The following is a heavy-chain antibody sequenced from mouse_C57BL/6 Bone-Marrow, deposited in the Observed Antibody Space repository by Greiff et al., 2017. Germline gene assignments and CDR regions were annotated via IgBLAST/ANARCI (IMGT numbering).Heavy chain of an antibody. CDR2: IDPSDSYT. Sequence: VQLQQPGAELVRPGTSVQLSCKASGYTFTSYWMHWVKQRPGQGLEWIGVIDPSDSYTTSNQKFKGKATLTVDTSSSTAYMQLSRLTSEDSAVYYCARSLGTSYWGQGTTLTVSS. CDR3: ARSLGTSY. D-gene: IGHD3-1*01. J-gene: IGHJ2*01. CDR1: GYTFTSYW. V-gene: IGHV1-59*01.